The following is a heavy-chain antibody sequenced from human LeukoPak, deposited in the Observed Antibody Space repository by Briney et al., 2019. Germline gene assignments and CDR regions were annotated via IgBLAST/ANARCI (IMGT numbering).Heavy chain of an antibody. Sequence: GGSLRLSCAASGFTFSSYWMSWVRQAPGKGLEWVANIKQDGSEKYYVDSVKGRFTISRDNAKNSLYPQMNSLRAEDTAVYYCARVAVAGTAVFYFDYWGQGTLVTVSS. CDR1: GFTFSSYW. V-gene: IGHV3-7*01. CDR2: IKQDGSEK. D-gene: IGHD6-19*01. J-gene: IGHJ4*02. CDR3: ARVAVAGTAVFYFDY.